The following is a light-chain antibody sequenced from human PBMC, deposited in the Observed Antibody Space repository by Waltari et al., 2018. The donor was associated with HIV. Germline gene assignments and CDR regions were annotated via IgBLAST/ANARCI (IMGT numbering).Light chain of an antibody. J-gene: IGLJ3*02. CDR2: VVT. CDR3: NSFTNSGTLE. V-gene: IGLV2-14*01. CDR1: SCNLGTSNY. Sequence: QSALTQPASVSGSPGQSITIPCTGASCNLGTSNYVSWYLQRPGKAPQIIIYVVTNPPSGVSDRFSGSKSGNTASLTISRLQPEDEAVYFCNSFTNSGTLEFGGGTKLTVL.